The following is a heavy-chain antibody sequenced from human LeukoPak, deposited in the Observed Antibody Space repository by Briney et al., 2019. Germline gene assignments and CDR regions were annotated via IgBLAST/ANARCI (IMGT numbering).Heavy chain of an antibody. V-gene: IGHV4-59*01. Sequence: SETLSLTCTVSGGSNSSYYWSWIRQPPGKGLEWIGYIYYSGSTNYNPSLKSRVTISVDTSKNQFSLKLSSVTAADTAVYYCARYFSNYRVFDFWGQGTLVTVSS. CDR2: IYYSGST. CDR3: ARYFSNYRVFDF. D-gene: IGHD4-11*01. CDR1: GGSNSSYY. J-gene: IGHJ4*02.